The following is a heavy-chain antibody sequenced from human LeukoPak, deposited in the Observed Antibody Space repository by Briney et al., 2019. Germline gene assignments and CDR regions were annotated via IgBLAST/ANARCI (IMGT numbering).Heavy chain of an antibody. J-gene: IGHJ5*02. CDR3: ARVEYSSSSGPDWFDP. CDR1: GGSFSGYY. Sequence: SETLSLTCAVYGGSFSGYYWSWIRQPPGKGLEWIGEINHSGSTNYNPSLKSRVTISVDTSKNQFSLKLSSVTAADTAVYYCARVEYSSSSGPDWFDPWGQGTLVTVSS. D-gene: IGHD6-6*01. V-gene: IGHV4-34*01. CDR2: INHSGST.